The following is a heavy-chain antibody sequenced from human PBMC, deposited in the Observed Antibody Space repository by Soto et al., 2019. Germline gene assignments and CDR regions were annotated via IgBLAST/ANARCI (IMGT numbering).Heavy chain of an antibody. CDR3: ASGYYRYYFDY. CDR1: GGSISSYY. CDR2: IYYSGST. J-gene: IGHJ4*02. V-gene: IGHV4-59*01. D-gene: IGHD3-22*01. Sequence: QVQLQESGPGLVKPSETLSLTCTVSGGSISSYYWSWIRQPPGKGLEWIGYIYYSGSTNYNPSLKSRVTISVDTSKNQFSLKLSSVTAADTAVYYCASGYYRYYFDYWGQGTLVTVSS.